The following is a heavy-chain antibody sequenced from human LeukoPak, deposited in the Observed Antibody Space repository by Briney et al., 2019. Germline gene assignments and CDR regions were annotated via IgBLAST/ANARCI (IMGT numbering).Heavy chain of an antibody. CDR2: ISGSGGST. D-gene: IGHD6-13*01. J-gene: IGHJ4*02. V-gene: IGHV3-23*01. CDR3: AKASGSSWSYYFDY. Sequence: GGSLRLSCAAPGFTFSSYAMSWVRQAPGKGLEWVLAISGSGGSTYYADSVKGRFTISRDNSKSTLYLQMNSLRAEDTAVYYCAKASGSSWSYYFDYWGQGTLVTVSS. CDR1: GFTFSSYA.